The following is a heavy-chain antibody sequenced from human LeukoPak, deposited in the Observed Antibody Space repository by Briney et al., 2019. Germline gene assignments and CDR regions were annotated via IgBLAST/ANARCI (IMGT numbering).Heavy chain of an antibody. Sequence: GASVKVSCKASGYTFTSCDIHWVRQATGQGLEWMGWMNPNSGNTGYGQSFQGRNNMTRDISIGTAYMELSNPTSEDTAIYYCTRGSSGRRDNWGQGTLVTVSA. CDR3: TRGSSGRRDN. V-gene: IGHV1-8*01. D-gene: IGHD6-19*01. J-gene: IGHJ4*02. CDR2: MNPNSGNT. CDR1: GYTFTSCD.